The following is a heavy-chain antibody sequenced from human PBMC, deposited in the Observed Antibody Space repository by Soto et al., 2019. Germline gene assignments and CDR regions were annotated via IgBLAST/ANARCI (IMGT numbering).Heavy chain of an antibody. D-gene: IGHD6-13*01. CDR3: AKTRPAAGYSSRTWFDP. Sequence: GGSLRLSCAASGFTFSSYAMSWVRQAPGKGLEWVSAISGSGGSTYYADSVKGRFTISRDNSKNTLYLQMNSLRAEDTAVYYCAKTRPAAGYSSRTWFDPWGQGTLVTVSS. CDR2: ISGSGGST. J-gene: IGHJ5*02. V-gene: IGHV3-23*01. CDR1: GFTFSSYA.